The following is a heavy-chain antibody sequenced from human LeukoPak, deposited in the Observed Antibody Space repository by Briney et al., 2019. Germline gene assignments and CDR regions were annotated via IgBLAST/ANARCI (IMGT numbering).Heavy chain of an antibody. CDR3: ARDFWAKAFDY. V-gene: IGHV3-48*03. CDR2: ISSSGSTI. CDR1: GFTFSSYT. J-gene: IGHJ4*02. Sequence: PGGSLRLSCAASGFTFSSYTMNWVRQAPGKGLEWVSYISSSGSTIYYADSVKGRFTISRDNAKNSLYLQMNSLRAEDTAVYYCARDFWAKAFDYWGQGTLVTVSS. D-gene: IGHD3-3*01.